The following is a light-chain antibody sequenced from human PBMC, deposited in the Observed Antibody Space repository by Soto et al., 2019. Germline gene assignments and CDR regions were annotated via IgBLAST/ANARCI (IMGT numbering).Light chain of an antibody. Sequence: QSALTQPASVSGSPGQSITISCTGTSSDAGGYNYVSWYQQHPGKAPKLMIYDVSNRPSGGSNRFSGSKSGNTASLTISGLQAEDEADYYCSSYTSSSTLEIFGGGTKLTVL. CDR3: SSYTSSSTLEI. J-gene: IGLJ2*01. V-gene: IGLV2-14*01. CDR2: DVS. CDR1: SSDAGGYNY.